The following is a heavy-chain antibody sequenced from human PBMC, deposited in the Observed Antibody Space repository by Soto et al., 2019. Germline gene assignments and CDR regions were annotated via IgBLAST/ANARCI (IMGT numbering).Heavy chain of an antibody. V-gene: IGHV3-30-3*01. CDR1: GFTFSSYA. J-gene: IGHJ2*01. Sequence: QVQLVESGGGVVQPGRSLRLSCAASGFTFSSYAMHWVRQAPGKGLEWVAVISYDGSNKYYADSVKGRFTISRDNSKNTLSLQMNSLRAEDTAVYYCACWGDYDWYFDLWGRGTLVTVSS. CDR2: ISYDGSNK. D-gene: IGHD4-17*01. CDR3: ACWGDYDWYFDL.